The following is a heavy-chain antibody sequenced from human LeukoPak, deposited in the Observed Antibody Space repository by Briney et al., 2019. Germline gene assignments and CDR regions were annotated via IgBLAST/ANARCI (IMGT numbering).Heavy chain of an antibody. CDR1: GFTFSSYG. V-gene: IGHV3-33*01. Sequence: PGGSLRLSCAASGFTFSSYGMHWVRQAPGKGLEWVAVICYDGSNKYYADSVKGRFTISRDNSKNTLYLQMNSLRAEDTAVYHCVRGGEIGFDYWGQGTLVTVSS. CDR3: VRGGEIGFDY. D-gene: IGHD3-16*01. J-gene: IGHJ4*02. CDR2: ICYDGSNK.